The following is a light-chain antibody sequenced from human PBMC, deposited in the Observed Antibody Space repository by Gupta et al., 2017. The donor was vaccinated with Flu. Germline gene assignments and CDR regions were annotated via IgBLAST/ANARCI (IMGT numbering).Light chain of an antibody. J-gene: IGKJ1*01. CDR2: RVS. CDR1: KCLLTSNGNTY. CDR3: KQGKHWLT. V-gene: IGKV2-30*01. Sequence: PVTLGQPASNSRISSKCLLTSNGNTYLNWFQQRPGQSPRRLIYRVSNRDYGVPDRFSGSGSGTDFTLKSSRVEAEDVGVYYCKQGKHWLTFGQGTKVEIK.